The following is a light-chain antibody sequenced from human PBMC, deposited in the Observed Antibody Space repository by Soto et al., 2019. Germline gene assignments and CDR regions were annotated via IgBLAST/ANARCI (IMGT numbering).Light chain of an antibody. CDR1: SSDIGGYNY. Sequence: QSVLTQPASVSGSPGQSITISCTGTSSDIGGYNYVSWYQQYPGKAPKLMIYGVSNRPSGVSNRFSGSKSGNTASLTITGLQAEDEADYYCSSYVSNNNYVFGTGTKVTV. V-gene: IGLV2-14*01. CDR2: GVS. CDR3: SSYVSNNNYV. J-gene: IGLJ1*01.